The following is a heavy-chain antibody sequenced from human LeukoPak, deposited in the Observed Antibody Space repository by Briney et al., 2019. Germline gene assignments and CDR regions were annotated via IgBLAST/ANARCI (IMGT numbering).Heavy chain of an antibody. CDR2: ISGSGGST. Sequence: QSGGSLRLSCAASGFTFSSYAMSWVRQAPGKGLEWVSAISGSGGSTYYADSVKGRFTISRDNSKNTLYLQMNSLRAEDTAVYYCAKERVRYFDWFRDFDYWGQGTMVTVSS. J-gene: IGHJ4*02. D-gene: IGHD3-9*01. CDR1: GFTFSSYA. V-gene: IGHV3-23*01. CDR3: AKERVRYFDWFRDFDY.